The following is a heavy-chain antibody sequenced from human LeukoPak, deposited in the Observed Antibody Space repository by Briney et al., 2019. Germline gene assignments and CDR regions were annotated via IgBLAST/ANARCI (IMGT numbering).Heavy chain of an antibody. CDR3: ARGSGPFDY. CDR1: GGSFSGYY. V-gene: IGHV4-34*01. J-gene: IGHJ4*02. Sequence: SETLSLTCAVYGGSFSGYYWSWIRQPPGKGLEWIGEINHSGSTNYDPSLKSRVTISVDTSKIQFSLKLSSVTAADTAVYYCARGSGPFDYWGQGTLVTVSS. CDR2: INHSGST.